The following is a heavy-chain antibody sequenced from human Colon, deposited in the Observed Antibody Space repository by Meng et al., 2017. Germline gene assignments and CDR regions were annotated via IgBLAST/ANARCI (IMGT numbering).Heavy chain of an antibody. V-gene: IGHV4-34*01. CDR2: INHSGST. J-gene: IGHJ5*02. Sequence: VPLNQWGAGLLKPSATLSLTCAVYVGSFSGYYWSWIRQPPGKGLEWIGEINHSGSTNYNPSLKSRVTISVDTSKNQFSLKLSSVTAAAQAVYHCARQRLSSGSYGGRCIEPWGQGTLVTVSS. CDR1: VGSFSGYY. CDR3: ARQRLSSGSYGGRCIEP. D-gene: IGHD6-19*01.